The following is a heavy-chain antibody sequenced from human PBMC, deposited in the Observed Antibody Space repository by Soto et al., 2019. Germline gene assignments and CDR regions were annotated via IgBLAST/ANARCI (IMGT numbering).Heavy chain of an antibody. J-gene: IGHJ5*02. CDR1: GFNFCSYA. Sequence: GGSLXLPCAASGFNFCSYAVSWVRQAPGKGLEWVSAISGSGGSTYYADSVKGRFTISRDNSKNTLYLQMNSLRAEDTAVYYCARSPPGFGPWGEGTLVTRSS. CDR3: ARSPPGFGP. CDR2: ISGSGGST. V-gene: IGHV3-23*01.